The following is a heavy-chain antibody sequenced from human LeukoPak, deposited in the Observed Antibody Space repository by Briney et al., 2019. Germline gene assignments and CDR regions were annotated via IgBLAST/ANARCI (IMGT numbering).Heavy chain of an antibody. Sequence: PSETLSLTCIVSGYSISSGYYWGWIRQPPGKGLEWIGNIHHSGSTYYNPSLKSRVTISVDTSKNQLSLKLSSVTAADTAVYYCARVAAGIGFFQHWGQGTLVTVSS. CDR2: IHHSGST. CDR3: ARVAAGIGFFQH. D-gene: IGHD6-13*01. CDR1: GYSISSGYY. V-gene: IGHV4-38-2*02. J-gene: IGHJ1*01.